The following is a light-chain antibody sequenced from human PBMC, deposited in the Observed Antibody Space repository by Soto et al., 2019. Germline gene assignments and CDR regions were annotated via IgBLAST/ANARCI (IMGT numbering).Light chain of an antibody. V-gene: IGLV2-14*01. CDR1: SSDIGCYNY. J-gene: IGLJ1*01. CDR2: EVR. Sequence: QSALTQPASVSGSPGQSITISCTGTSSDIGCYNYVAWYQQYPGKTPKLIIYEVRNRPSGVSFRFSGSKSSNTSSLTISGRQAEDDADYCCISDRGSDTSFVFGTGTKLTVL. CDR3: ISDRGSDTSFV.